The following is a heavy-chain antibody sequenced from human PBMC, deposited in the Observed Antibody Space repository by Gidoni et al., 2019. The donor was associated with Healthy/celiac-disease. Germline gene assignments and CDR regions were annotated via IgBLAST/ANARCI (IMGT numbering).Heavy chain of an antibody. D-gene: IGHD2-15*01. Sequence: QVQLQESAQGLVNPSQTLSPTCTVSGTSIRSGSDYWSSIRQPAGKGLEGIGRLYTSGSTNYNPSLKSRVTISVDTSKIQFSLKLGSVTAADTAVYYCAREGGTPGYYYYYGMDVWGQGTTVTVSS. V-gene: IGHV4-61*02. CDR3: AREGGTPGYYYYYGMDV. CDR1: GTSIRSGSDY. J-gene: IGHJ6*02. CDR2: LYTSGST.